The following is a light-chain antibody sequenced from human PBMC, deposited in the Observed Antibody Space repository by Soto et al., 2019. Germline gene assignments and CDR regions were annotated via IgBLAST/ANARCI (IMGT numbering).Light chain of an antibody. V-gene: IGKV3-11*01. J-gene: IGKJ4*01. CDR3: QQHTNWPLT. CDR2: DAS. Sequence: ETVLTQSPATLSSSPGEGATLSCRASQSVSSFLAWYQQKPGQAPRLLIYDASNIATGIPARFSGSGSGTDFTLTISSLEPEDFAVYYCQQHTNWPLTFGGGTKVEIK. CDR1: QSVSSF.